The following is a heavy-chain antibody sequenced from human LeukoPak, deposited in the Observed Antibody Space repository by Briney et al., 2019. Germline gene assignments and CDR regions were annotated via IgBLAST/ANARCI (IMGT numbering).Heavy chain of an antibody. D-gene: IGHD6-13*01. V-gene: IGHV4-59*12. J-gene: IGHJ4*02. CDR3: ARGTPPSSSCYDY. CDR1: GGAISGYY. CDR2: VYSSGRT. Sequence: SETLSLTCTVSGGAISGYYWTWIRQAPGEGLGWIGYVYSSGRTNYNPSLKSRVTISIDTSKNQFSLKLNSVTAADTAVYYCARGTPPSSSCYDYWGQGTLVTVSS.